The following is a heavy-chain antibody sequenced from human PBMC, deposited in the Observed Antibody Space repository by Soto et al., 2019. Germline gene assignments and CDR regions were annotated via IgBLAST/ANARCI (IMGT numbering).Heavy chain of an antibody. Sequence: ASVKVSCKASGYTFTSYYMNWVRQAPGQGLEWLGIINPSGGYTTYAQRFLGRVTMTSDTSTSTVHMELGSLTSEDTAVYYCARFGGIVVVTAPYDHWRQXPLVTVSS. CDR3: ARFGGIVVVTAPYDH. D-gene: IGHD2-21*02. CDR1: GYTFTSYY. V-gene: IGHV1-46*03. CDR2: INPSGGYT. J-gene: IGHJ4*02.